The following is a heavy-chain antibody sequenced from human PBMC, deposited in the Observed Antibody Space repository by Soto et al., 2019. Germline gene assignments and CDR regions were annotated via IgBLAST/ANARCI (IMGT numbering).Heavy chain of an antibody. J-gene: IGHJ4*02. CDR1: GGSISAYY. CDR3: ARALSSAAGLYFDY. CDR2: VHATDGT. Sequence: XATLSLTFTVSGGSISAYYWSWIRQPAGKGMEWVGRVHATDGTKYNPSLKSRVTMSIDTSKNQFSLNLGSLTAADTAVYYCARALSSAAGLYFDYWGQGILVTVSS. D-gene: IGHD6-13*01. V-gene: IGHV4-4*07.